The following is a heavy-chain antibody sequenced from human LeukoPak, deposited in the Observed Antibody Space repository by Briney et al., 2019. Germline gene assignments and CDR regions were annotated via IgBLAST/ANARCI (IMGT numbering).Heavy chain of an antibody. V-gene: IGHV1-2*02. D-gene: IGHD3-10*01. CDR2: INPNSGGT. CDR3: ARDLYGSGSPQSPYYYYYYMDV. J-gene: IGHJ6*03. CDR1: GYTFTGYY. Sequence: AASVKVSCKASGYTFTGYYMHWVRQAPGQGLEWMGWINPNSGGTNYAQKFQGRVTMTRDTSISTAYMELSRLRSDDTAVYYCARDLYGSGSPQSPYYYYYYMDVWGKGTTVTVSS.